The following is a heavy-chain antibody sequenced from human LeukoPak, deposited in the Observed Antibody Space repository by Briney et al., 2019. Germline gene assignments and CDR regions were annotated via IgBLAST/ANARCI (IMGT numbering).Heavy chain of an antibody. D-gene: IGHD2-2*01. CDR3: ARGYCSSTSCQYYLDY. V-gene: IGHV1-3*01. CDR2: INAGNGDT. CDR1: GYTFTNYA. Sequence: ASVKVSCKASGYTFTNYALHWVRQAPGQRVEWMGWINAGNGDTKYSQKFQGRVTITRDTSANTAYMELSSLRSEDTAVYHCARGYCSSTSCQYYLDYWGQGTLVTVSS. J-gene: IGHJ4*02.